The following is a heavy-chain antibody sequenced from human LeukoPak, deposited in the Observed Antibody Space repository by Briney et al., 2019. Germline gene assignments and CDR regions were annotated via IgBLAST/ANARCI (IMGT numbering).Heavy chain of an antibody. CDR3: AKKGSSWDGPSLWRVEIDC. CDR2: ISGSGGST. D-gene: IGHD6-13*01. V-gene: IGHV3-23*01. CDR1: GFTFSSYA. J-gene: IGHJ4*02. Sequence: GGSLRLSCAASGFTFSSYAMSWVRQAPGKGLEWVSAISGSGGSTYYADSVKGRFTISRDNSKNTLYLQMNSLKAEDTAVYYCAKKGSSWDGPSLWRVEIDCWGQGTLVTVSS.